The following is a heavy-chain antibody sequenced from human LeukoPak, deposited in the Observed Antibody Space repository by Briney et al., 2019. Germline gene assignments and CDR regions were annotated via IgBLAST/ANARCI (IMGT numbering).Heavy chain of an antibody. CDR1: GFTFSSYA. D-gene: IGHD6-19*01. Sequence: GGSLRLSCAASGFTFSSYAMSWVRQAPGKGLEWVSAISGSGGSTYYADSVKGRFSISRDNSKNTLYLHMKSLTAEDTAVCYCAKELYGWYYDYWGQGTLVTVSS. CDR3: AKELYGWYYDY. CDR2: ISGSGGST. V-gene: IGHV3-23*01. J-gene: IGHJ4*02.